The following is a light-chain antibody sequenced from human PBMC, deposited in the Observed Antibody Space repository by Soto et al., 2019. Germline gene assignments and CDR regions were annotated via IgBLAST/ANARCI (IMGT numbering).Light chain of an antibody. CDR1: QSVSSY. J-gene: IGKJ5*01. V-gene: IGKV3-11*01. Sequence: EIVLTQSPATLSSSPGERATLSCRASQSVSSYLAWYQQKPGQAPRLLLYDASTRATGIPARFSGSGSGTDVALTISSREPEDVAVYYCQQRSNWPFTLGQGTRLEI. CDR2: DAS. CDR3: QQRSNWPFT.